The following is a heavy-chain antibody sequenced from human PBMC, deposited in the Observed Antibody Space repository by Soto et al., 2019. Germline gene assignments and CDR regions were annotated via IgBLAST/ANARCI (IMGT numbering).Heavy chain of an antibody. J-gene: IGHJ6*02. CDR1: GFTFSNAW. D-gene: IGHD2-2*01. V-gene: IGHV3-15*01. CDR3: TSGECSSTSCYYYYYYGMDV. Sequence: GGSLRLSCAASGFTFSNAWMSWVRQAPGKGLEWVGRIKSKTDGGTTDYAAPVKGRFTISRDDSKNTLYLQMNSLKTEDTAVYYCTSGECSSTSCYYYYYYGMDVWGQGTTVTV. CDR2: IKSKTDGGTT.